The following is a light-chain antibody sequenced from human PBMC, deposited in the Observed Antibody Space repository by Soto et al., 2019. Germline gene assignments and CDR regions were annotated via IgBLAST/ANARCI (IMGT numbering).Light chain of an antibody. Sequence: QSVVTQPPSASQTPGQRVTISCSGSRSNVGRNSVSWYQHVPGTAPKLLIYSHDQRPSGVPDRISASRSGTAASLVISGLRSEDEAFYYCAAWDDSLNAWVFGGRTKLTVL. V-gene: IGLV1-44*01. CDR3: AAWDDSLNAWV. J-gene: IGLJ3*02. CDR2: SHD. CDR1: RSNVGRNS.